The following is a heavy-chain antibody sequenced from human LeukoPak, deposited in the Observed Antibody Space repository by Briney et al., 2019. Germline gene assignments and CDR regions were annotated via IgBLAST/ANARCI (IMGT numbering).Heavy chain of an antibody. CDR3: ARDYYDSSGYYYVVGDY. Sequence: GGSLRLSCAASGFTVSGNYMSWVRQAPGKGLEWVSVIYSGGSTYYADSVKGRFTISRDNAKNSLYLQMNSLRAEDTAVYYCARDYYDSSGYYYVVGDYWGQGTLVTVSS. J-gene: IGHJ4*02. V-gene: IGHV3-66*01. CDR2: IYSGGST. CDR1: GFTVSGNY. D-gene: IGHD3-22*01.